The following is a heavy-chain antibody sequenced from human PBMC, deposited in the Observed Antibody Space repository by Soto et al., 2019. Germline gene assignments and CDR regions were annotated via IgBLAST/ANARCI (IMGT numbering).Heavy chain of an antibody. J-gene: IGHJ4*02. CDR3: AKGGDTAMVTPPFDY. CDR1: GFTFSSYG. D-gene: IGHD5-18*01. CDR2: ISYDGSNK. V-gene: IGHV3-30*18. Sequence: GGSLRLSCAASGFTFSSYGMHWVRQAPGKGLEWVAVISYDGSNKYYADSVKGRFTISRDNSKNTLYLQMNSLRAEDTAVYYCAKGGDTAMVTPPFDYWGQGTLVTVSS.